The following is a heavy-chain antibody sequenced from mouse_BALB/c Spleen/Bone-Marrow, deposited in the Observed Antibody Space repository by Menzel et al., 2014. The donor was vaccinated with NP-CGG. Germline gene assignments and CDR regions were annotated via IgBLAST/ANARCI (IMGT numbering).Heavy chain of an antibody. CDR1: GYTFTSYY. Sequence: VKLVESGAELVKPGASVKLSCKASGYTFTSYYMYWVKQGPGQGLEWIGEINPSNGGTNFNEKFKSKATLTVDKSSSTAYMQLSSPTSEDSAVYYCTRYGNYYFDYWGQGTTLTVSS. CDR2: INPSNGGT. V-gene: IGHV1S81*02. D-gene: IGHD2-1*01. CDR3: TRYGNYYFDY. J-gene: IGHJ2*01.